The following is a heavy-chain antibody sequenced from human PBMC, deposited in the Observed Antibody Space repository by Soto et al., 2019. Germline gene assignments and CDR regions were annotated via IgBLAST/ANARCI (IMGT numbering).Heavy chain of an antibody. CDR2: IYYSGST. Sequence: SETLSLTCTVSGGSISSYYWSWIRQPPGKGLEWIGYIYYSGSTNYNPSLKSRVTISVDTSKNQFSLKLSSVTAADTAVYYCARSRRGAMDVWGQGTTVTVSS. J-gene: IGHJ6*02. D-gene: IGHD3-10*01. V-gene: IGHV4-59*01. CDR1: GGSISSYY. CDR3: ARSRRGAMDV.